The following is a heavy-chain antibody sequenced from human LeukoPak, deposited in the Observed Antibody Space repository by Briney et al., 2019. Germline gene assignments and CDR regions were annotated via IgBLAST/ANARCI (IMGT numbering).Heavy chain of an antibody. V-gene: IGHV3-48*01. D-gene: IGHD3-10*01. CDR1: GFTFRSYS. CDR2: ISSGSSSI. CDR3: ASSYGSGRYDY. Sequence: GGSLRLSCAASGFTFRSYSMNWVRQAPGKGLEGISYISSGSSSIYYADSVKGRFTISRDNAKNSLYLQMNSLRAEDTAVYYCASSYGSGRYDYWGQGTLVTVSS. J-gene: IGHJ4*02.